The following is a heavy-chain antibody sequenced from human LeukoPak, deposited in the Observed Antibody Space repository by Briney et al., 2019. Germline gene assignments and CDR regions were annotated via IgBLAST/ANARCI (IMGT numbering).Heavy chain of an antibody. CDR2: INPNSGGT. Sequence: ASVKVSCKASGYTFTGYYMHWVRQAPGQGLEWMGWINPNSGGTNYAQKFQGRVTMTRDTSISTAYMELSRLRSDDTAVYYCARGESAAPTPHHYYGMDVWGQGTTVTVSS. V-gene: IGHV1-2*02. CDR3: ARGESAAPTPHHYYGMDV. J-gene: IGHJ6*02. D-gene: IGHD6-13*01. CDR1: GYTFTGYY.